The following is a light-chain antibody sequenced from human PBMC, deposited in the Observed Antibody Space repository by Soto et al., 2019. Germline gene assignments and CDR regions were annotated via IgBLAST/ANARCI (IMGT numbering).Light chain of an antibody. CDR3: SSFRSSSTSYV. Sequence: QSVLXQPASVSGSPGQSITISCTGTSSDIGDSNYVSWYQQHPGKAPKLVIYDVSNRPSGVSNRSSGSKSANTASLTISGLQAEDEADYYCSSFRSSSTSYVFGTGTKVTVL. J-gene: IGLJ1*01. V-gene: IGLV2-14*03. CDR2: DVS. CDR1: SSDIGDSNY.